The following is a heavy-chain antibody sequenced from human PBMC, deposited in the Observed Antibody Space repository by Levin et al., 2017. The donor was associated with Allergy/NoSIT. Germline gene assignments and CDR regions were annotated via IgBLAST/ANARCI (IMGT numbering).Heavy chain of an antibody. CDR3: ARGKGYCSGGSCYYFDY. J-gene: IGHJ4*02. CDR2: INHSGST. CDR1: GGSFSGYY. D-gene: IGHD2-15*01. V-gene: IGHV4-34*01. Sequence: SETLSLTCAVYGGSFSGYYWSWIRQPPGKGLEWIGEINHSGSTNYNPSLKSRVTISVDTSKNQFSLKLSSVTAADTAVYYCARGKGYCSGGSCYYFDYWGQGTLVTVSS.